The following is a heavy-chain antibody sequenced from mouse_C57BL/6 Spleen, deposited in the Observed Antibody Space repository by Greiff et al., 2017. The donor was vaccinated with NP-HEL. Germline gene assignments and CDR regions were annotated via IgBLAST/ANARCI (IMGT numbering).Heavy chain of an antibody. CDR1: GYTFTSYW. D-gene: IGHD2-10*02. CDR2: IHPNSGST. Sequence: QVQLQQPGAELVKPGASVKLSCKASGYTFTSYWMHWVKQRPGQGLEWIGMIHPNSGSTNYNEKFKSKATLTVDKASSTAYMQLSSLTYEDSAVYYCARRYGNYGDWYFDVWGTGTTVTVSS. CDR3: ARRYGNYGDWYFDV. V-gene: IGHV1-64*01. J-gene: IGHJ1*03.